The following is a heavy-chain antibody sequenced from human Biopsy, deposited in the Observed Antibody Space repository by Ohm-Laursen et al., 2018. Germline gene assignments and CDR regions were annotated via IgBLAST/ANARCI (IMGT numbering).Heavy chain of an antibody. CDR1: WFTLYTLW. Sequence: GPLKGFCKASWFTLYTLWINMGGQGPRPGRGWVGWVNTFSGETNYGKKFHDRVIMTSDTSTSTAYLEHRSLRSDDTAVYYCARDYYPYVDYLKDVPLCDSWGQGTLVTVSS. CDR2: VNTFSGET. V-gene: IGHV1-18*01. D-gene: IGHD4-17*01. CDR3: ARDYYPYVDYLKDVPLCDS. J-gene: IGHJ4*02.